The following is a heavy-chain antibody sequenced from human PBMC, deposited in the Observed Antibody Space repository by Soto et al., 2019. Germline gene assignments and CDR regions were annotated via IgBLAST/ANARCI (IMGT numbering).Heavy chain of an antibody. D-gene: IGHD1-26*01. CDR3: VRESGSYYAFDI. CDR1: GFTFSSYG. J-gene: IGHJ3*02. Sequence: GGSLRLSCAASGFTFSSYGMHWVRQAPGKGLEWVAVIWYDGSNKYYADSVKGRFTISRDNSKNTLYLQMNSLRAEDTAVYYCVRESGSYYAFDIWGQGTMVTVSS. V-gene: IGHV3-33*01. CDR2: IWYDGSNK.